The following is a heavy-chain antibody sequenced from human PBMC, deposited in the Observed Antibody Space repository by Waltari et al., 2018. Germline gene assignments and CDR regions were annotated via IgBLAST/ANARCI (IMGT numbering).Heavy chain of an antibody. CDR3: ARCFYCSGGGCYPDVFAL. D-gene: IGHD2-15*01. J-gene: IGHJ3*01. CDR2: INQGGSEI. Sequence: EVQLVESGGGLVQPGGSPRLSCAAAGFTFSHYWMSWVRQAPRKGLEGVANINQGGSEIYDVDSVKGRFTISRDNSVNSLLLQMNSLMAEDTAVYYCARCFYCSGGGCYPDVFALWGQGTVVTVSS. V-gene: IGHV3-7*01. CDR1: GFTFSHYW.